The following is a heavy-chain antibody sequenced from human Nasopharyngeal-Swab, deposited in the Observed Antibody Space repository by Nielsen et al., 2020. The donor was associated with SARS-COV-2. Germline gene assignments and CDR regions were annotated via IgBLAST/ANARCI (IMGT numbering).Heavy chain of an antibody. CDR1: GFTFSSYA. CDR2: ISGSGGST. CDR3: AKDRLYAVAGGVDY. J-gene: IGHJ4*02. V-gene: IGHV3-23*01. Sequence: GESLKISCAASGFTFSSYAMSWVRQAPGKGLEWVSAISGSGGSTYYADSVKGRFTISRDNSKNTLYLQLNSLRAEDTAVYYCAKDRLYAVAGGVDYWGQGTLVTVSS. D-gene: IGHD6-19*01.